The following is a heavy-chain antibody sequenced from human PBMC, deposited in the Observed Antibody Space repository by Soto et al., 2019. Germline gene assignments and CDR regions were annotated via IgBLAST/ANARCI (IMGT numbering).Heavy chain of an antibody. D-gene: IGHD6-13*01. CDR2: IIPILGIA. CDR3: ARDREGIAAAGS. Sequence: QVQLVQSGAEVKKPGSSVKVSCKASGGTFSSYTISWVRQAPGQGLEWMGRIIPILGIANYAQKFQGRVTINADKSTSTDYMELSSLRSEDTAVYYCARDREGIAAAGSWGQVTLVTVSS. J-gene: IGHJ5*02. V-gene: IGHV1-69*08. CDR1: GGTFSSYT.